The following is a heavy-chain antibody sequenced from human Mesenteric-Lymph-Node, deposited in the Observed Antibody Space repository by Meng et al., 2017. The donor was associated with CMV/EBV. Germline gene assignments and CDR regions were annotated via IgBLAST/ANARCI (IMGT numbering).Heavy chain of an antibody. J-gene: IGHJ6*02. Sequence: GESLKISCAAAGFTFSSYGMHGVRQDTGKGLEWVAVIWYDGSNKDYADSVKGRFTISRDNSKNTLYLHMNSLRAEDTSVYYCARDHLAGTDYYYGMDVWGQGTTVTVSS. CDR2: IWYDGSNK. V-gene: IGHV3-33*01. CDR3: ARDHLAGTDYYYGMDV. CDR1: GFTFSSYG. D-gene: IGHD6-19*01.